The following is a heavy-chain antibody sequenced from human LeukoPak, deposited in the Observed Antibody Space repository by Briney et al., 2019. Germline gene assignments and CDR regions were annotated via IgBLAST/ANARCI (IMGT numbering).Heavy chain of an antibody. CDR2: IYSGGST. V-gene: IGHV3-53*04. J-gene: IGHJ6*02. D-gene: IGHD3-10*01. CDR3: ARDLLLWFGEAGYYYYGMDV. CDR1: GFTVSSNY. Sequence: PGGSLRLSCAASGFTVSSNYMSWVRQAPGKGLEWVSVIYSGGSTYYADSVKGRFTISRHNSKNTLYLQMNSLRAEDTAVYYCARDLLLWFGEAGYYYYGMDVWGQGTTVTASS.